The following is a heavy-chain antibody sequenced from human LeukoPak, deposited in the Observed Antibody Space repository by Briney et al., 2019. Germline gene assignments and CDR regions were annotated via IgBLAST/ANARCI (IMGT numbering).Heavy chain of an antibody. V-gene: IGHV3-23*01. CDR3: ARIPGIAVAGTEPEGY. D-gene: IGHD6-19*01. J-gene: IGHJ4*02. CDR2: ISGSGGST. CDR1: GFTFSSYA. Sequence: GGSLRLSCAASGFTFSSYAMSWVRQAPGKGLEWVSAISGSGGSTYYADSVKGRFTISRDNSKNTLYLQMNSLRAEDTAVYYCARIPGIAVAGTEPEGYWGQGTLVTVSS.